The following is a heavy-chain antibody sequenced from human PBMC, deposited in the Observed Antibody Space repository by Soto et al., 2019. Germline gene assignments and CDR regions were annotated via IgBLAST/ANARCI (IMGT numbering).Heavy chain of an antibody. CDR1: GYTFTSYY. D-gene: IGHD2-2*01. CDR2: INPSGGST. CDR3: ARDRVPAAALEAYYYYGMDV. J-gene: IGHJ6*02. V-gene: IGHV1-46*01. Sequence: ASVKVSCKASGYTFTSYYMHWVRQAPGQGLEWMGIINPSGGSTSYAQKFQGRVTMTRDTSTSTVYMELSSLRSEDTAVYYCARDRVPAAALEAYYYYGMDVWGQGTKVTVSS.